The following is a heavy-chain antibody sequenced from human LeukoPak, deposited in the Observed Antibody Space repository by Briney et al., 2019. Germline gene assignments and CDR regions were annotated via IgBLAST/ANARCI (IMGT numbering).Heavy chain of an antibody. Sequence: GASVKVSCKASGGTFSSYAISWVRQAPGQGLEWMGGIIPIFGTANYAQKFQGRVTITADESTSTAYMELSSLRSEDTAVYYCARFHTVAGHYYFDYWGQGTLVTVSS. J-gene: IGHJ4*02. V-gene: IGHV1-69*13. CDR1: GGTFSSYA. D-gene: IGHD6-19*01. CDR2: IIPIFGTA. CDR3: ARFHTVAGHYYFDY.